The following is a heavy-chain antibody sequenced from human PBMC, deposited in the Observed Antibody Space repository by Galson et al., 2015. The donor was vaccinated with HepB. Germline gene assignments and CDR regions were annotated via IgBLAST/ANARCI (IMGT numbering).Heavy chain of an antibody. D-gene: IGHD3-10*01. Sequence: SFSNHAMSWIRQSPGKGLEWIGCINYSGTTYYNPSLKSRVTISVDTSKSQFSLQLNSVTAADTALYYCANLWFGEFYFDYWGQGMLVTVSS. CDR1: SFSNHA. V-gene: IGHV4-39*01. CDR2: INYSGTT. CDR3: ANLWFGEFYFDY. J-gene: IGHJ4*02.